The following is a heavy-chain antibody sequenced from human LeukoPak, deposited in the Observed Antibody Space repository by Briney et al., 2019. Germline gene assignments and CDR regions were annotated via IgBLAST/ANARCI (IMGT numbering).Heavy chain of an antibody. Sequence: GGSLRLSCAASGFTFSSYSMNWVRQAPGKGLEWVSSISSSSSYIYYADSVKGRFTISRDNAKNSLYLQMSSLRAEDTAVYYCARDAGLHAFDIWGQGTMVTVSS. CDR1: GFTFSSYS. CDR2: ISSSSSYI. V-gene: IGHV3-21*01. CDR3: ARDAGLHAFDI. J-gene: IGHJ3*02.